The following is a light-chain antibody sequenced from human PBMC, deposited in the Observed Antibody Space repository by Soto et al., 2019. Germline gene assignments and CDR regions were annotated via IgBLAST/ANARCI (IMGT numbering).Light chain of an antibody. CDR3: QVYDFSSDHVV. Sequence: SYELTQPPSVSVAPGKTARITCGGNNTGSKSVHWYQQKPGQAPVLVIYYDNTRPSGIPERISGSNSGNTPTLTFSRVEVRDEDDYYFQVYDFSSDHVVFGGGTKLTVL. CDR2: YDN. CDR1: NTGSKS. V-gene: IGLV3-21*04. J-gene: IGLJ2*01.